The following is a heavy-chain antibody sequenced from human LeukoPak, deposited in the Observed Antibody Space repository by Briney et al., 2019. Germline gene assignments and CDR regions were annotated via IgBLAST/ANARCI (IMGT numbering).Heavy chain of an antibody. D-gene: IGHD3-3*01. CDR1: GFTFSSYA. CDR3: AKDFWDFWSGYSIDY. V-gene: IGHV3-23*01. Sequence: GGPLRLSCAASGFTFSSYAMSWVRQAPGKGPEWVSAISGSGGSTYYADSVKGRFTISRDNSKNTLYLQMNSLRAEDTAVYYCAKDFWDFWSGYSIDYWGQGTLVTVSS. CDR2: ISGSGGST. J-gene: IGHJ4*02.